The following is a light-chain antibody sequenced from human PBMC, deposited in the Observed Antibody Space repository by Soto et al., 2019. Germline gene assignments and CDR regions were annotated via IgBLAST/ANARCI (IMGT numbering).Light chain of an antibody. CDR3: QQYNTYSRT. CDR1: QSISSG. Sequence: DIQMTQSPSTLSASVGDRVTITCRASQSISSGLAWYQQKPGEAPKLLIYEGSTLESGVPSRFSGSGSGTEFTLTISSLQPDDFATFYCQQYNTYSRTFGQGTKVEVK. J-gene: IGKJ1*01. CDR2: EGS. V-gene: IGKV1-5*03.